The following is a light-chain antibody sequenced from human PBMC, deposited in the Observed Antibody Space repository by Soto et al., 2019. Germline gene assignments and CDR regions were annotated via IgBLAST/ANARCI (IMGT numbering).Light chain of an antibody. Sequence: DIVMTQSPDSLAVSLGERATINCKSSQSLLYTSNNKNYLAWYQQKPGQPPKLLIYWASTRESGVPDRFRGSGSGTDFTLTISSLQAEDVAVYYCQQYYHTTLTFGGGTRVEIK. CDR1: QSLLYTSNNKNY. V-gene: IGKV4-1*01. J-gene: IGKJ4*01. CDR2: WAS. CDR3: QQYYHTTLT.